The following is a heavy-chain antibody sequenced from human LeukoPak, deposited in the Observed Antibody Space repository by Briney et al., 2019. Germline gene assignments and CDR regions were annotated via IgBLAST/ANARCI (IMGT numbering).Heavy chain of an antibody. J-gene: IGHJ3*02. Sequence: SETLSLTCTVSGGSISSYYWGWIRQPAGKGLEWIGRIYTSGSTNYNPSLKSRVTMSVDTSKNQFSLKLSSVTAADTAVYYCARELWFGELSAFDIWGQGTMVTVSS. D-gene: IGHD3-10*01. CDR3: ARELWFGELSAFDI. CDR1: GGSISSYY. V-gene: IGHV4-4*07. CDR2: IYTSGST.